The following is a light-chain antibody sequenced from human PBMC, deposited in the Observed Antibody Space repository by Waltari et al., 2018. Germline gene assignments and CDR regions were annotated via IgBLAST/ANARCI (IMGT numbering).Light chain of an antibody. J-gene: IGKJ1*01. CDR1: QSIGSH. CDR3: QQRPSWT. Sequence: ELVLTQSPATLPLSPGERATLSCRASQSIGSHLAWYQQRTGQAPRLLISETFNSATGIPARFSASGSGTDFTLTISSLEPEDFAVYYCQQRPSWTFGQGTKVEIK. CDR2: ETF. V-gene: IGKV3-11*01.